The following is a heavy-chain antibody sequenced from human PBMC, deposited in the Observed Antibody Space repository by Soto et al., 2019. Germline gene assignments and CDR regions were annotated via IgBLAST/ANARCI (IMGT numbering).Heavy chain of an antibody. CDR3: ARARGNWGVSGMDV. CDR1: GGSISSGGYS. D-gene: IGHD7-27*01. V-gene: IGHV4-30-2*01. CDR2: IYHSGST. Sequence: QLQLQESGSGLVKPSQTLSLTCAVSGGSISSGGYSWSWIRQPPGKGLELIGYIYHSGSTYYNPSLKSRVTISVDRSKNQFSLKLSSVTAADPAVYYCARARGNWGVSGMDVWGQGTTVTVSS. J-gene: IGHJ6*02.